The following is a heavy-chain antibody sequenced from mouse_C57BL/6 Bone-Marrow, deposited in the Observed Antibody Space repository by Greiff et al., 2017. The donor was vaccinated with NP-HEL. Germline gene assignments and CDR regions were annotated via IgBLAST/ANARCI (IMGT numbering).Heavy chain of an antibody. D-gene: IGHD2-12*01. J-gene: IGHJ3*01. CDR2: IYPRSGNT. V-gene: IGHV1-81*01. CDR3: ARSYLAY. Sequence: VQLVESGAELARPGASVKLSCKASGYTFTSYGISWVKQRTGQGLEWIGEIYPRSGNTYYNEKFKGKATLTADKSSSTAYMELRSLTSEDSAVYFCARSYLAYWGQGTLVTVSA. CDR1: GYTFTSYG.